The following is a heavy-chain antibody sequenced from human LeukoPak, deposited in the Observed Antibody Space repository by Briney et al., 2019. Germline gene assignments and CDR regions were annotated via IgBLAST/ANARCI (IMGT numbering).Heavy chain of an antibody. CDR2: ITRSGAAT. CDR1: GFTFSSYA. J-gene: IGHJ4*02. V-gene: IGHV3-23*01. CDR3: AKDRPNYYGSNGHYYKLNGDC. D-gene: IGHD3-22*01. Sequence: GGSLRLSCAASGFTFSSYAMSWVRQAPGKGLEWVSSITRSGAATYYADSVKGRFTISRDNSDNTLYLQMNSLRAEDTAVYYCAKDRPNYYGSNGHYYKLNGDCWGQGTMVTVSS.